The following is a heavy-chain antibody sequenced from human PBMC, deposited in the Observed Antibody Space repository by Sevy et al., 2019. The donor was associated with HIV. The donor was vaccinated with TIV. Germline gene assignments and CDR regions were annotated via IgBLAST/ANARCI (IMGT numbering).Heavy chain of an antibody. CDR3: ARDRDITFGGGDAFDI. J-gene: IGHJ3*02. Sequence: ASVKVSCKTSGGTFDTYSISWMRQAPGQGLEWMGGITPFFRTASYAQKFQGRVTITAGESTGTAYMELSSVRSEDSAVYYCARDRDITFGGGDAFDIWGQGTMVTVSS. D-gene: IGHD3-16*01. CDR1: GGTFDTYS. V-gene: IGHV1-69*13. CDR2: ITPFFRTA.